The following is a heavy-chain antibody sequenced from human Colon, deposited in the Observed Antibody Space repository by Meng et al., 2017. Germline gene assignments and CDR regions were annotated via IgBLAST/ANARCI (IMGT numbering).Heavy chain of an antibody. CDR1: GGSISGGDYY. V-gene: IGHV4-30-4*01. CDR3: ARGVRRIAAAGSYFDY. D-gene: IGHD6-13*01. J-gene: IGHJ4*02. Sequence: QVQLQESGPGLVKPSETLSLTCTVFGGSISGGDYYWSWIRQPPGKGLEWIGYIHFSGSTYYNPSLNSRVTISVDTSKNQFSLKLSSVTAADTAVYYCARGVRRIAAAGSYFDYWGQGTLVTVSS. CDR2: IHFSGST.